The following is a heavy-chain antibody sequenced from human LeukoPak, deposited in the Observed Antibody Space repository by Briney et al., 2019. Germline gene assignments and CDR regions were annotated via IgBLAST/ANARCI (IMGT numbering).Heavy chain of an antibody. Sequence: ASVKVSCKASGYTFTSYYMHWVRQAPGQGLEWMGIINPSGGSTSYAQKFQGRVTITRDMSTSTAYMELRSLRSEDTALYYCAADLGGSGIGNYWGQGTLVTVSS. CDR3: AADLGGSGIGNY. D-gene: IGHD3-10*01. V-gene: IGHV1-46*01. CDR2: INPSGGST. J-gene: IGHJ4*02. CDR1: GYTFTSYY.